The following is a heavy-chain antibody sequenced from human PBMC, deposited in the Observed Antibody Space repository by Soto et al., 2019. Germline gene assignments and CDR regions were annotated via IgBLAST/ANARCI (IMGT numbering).Heavy chain of an antibody. CDR3: ARISSSRTIPCCYYGMDV. CDR2: IDWDDDK. Sequence: SGPTLVNPTQTLTLTCTFSGFSLSTSGMCVSWIRQPPGKALEWLALIDWDDDKYYSTSLKTRLTISKDTSKNQVVLTMTNMDPVDTATYYCARISSSRTIPCCYYGMDVWGQGTTVTVSS. J-gene: IGHJ6*02. V-gene: IGHV2-70*01. D-gene: IGHD2-2*01. CDR1: GFSLSTSGMC.